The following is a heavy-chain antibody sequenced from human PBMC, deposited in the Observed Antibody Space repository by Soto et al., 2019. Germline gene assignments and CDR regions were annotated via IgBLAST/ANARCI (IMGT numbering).Heavy chain of an antibody. Sequence: SETLSLTCALYGGSFDGYYWSWIRQSPGKGLEWIGEIHHSGRTKYNPSPKSRVSLSVDTSTKHFSLKLTSVTAADRGVYYCARGVDSWSGYLFWGQGTPVTVSS. D-gene: IGHD3-3*01. V-gene: IGHV4-34*01. CDR2: IHHSGRT. CDR3: ARGVDSWSGYLF. CDR1: GGSFDGYY. J-gene: IGHJ4*02.